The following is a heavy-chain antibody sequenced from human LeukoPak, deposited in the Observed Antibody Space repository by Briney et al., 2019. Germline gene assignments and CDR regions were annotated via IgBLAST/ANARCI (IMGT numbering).Heavy chain of an antibody. V-gene: IGHV1-2*02. CDR3: GWSPNTFYLDC. CDR2: INPNSGGT. CDR1: GYTFTGYY. J-gene: IGHJ4*02. Sequence: ASVKVSCKASGYTFTGYYIHWVRQAPGQGLEWMGWINPNSGGTNSAQKFQGRVTMTRDTSISTAYMELSRLQSDDTAVYYCGWSPNTFYLDCWGQGTLVTVSS. D-gene: IGHD2-15*01.